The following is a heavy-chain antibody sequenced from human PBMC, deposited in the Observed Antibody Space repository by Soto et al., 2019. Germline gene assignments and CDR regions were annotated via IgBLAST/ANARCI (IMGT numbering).Heavy chain of an antibody. CDR3: ARSTSSRYYYYGMDV. CDR2: IYYSGTT. V-gene: IGHV4-28*01. J-gene: IGHJ6*02. Sequence: ETLSLTCAVSGYSISSSNWWGWIRQPPGKGLEWIGYIYYSGTTYYNPSLKSRVTISVDTSKNQFSLKLSSVTAADTAVYYCARSTSSRYYYYGMDVWGQGTTVTVS. CDR1: GYSISSSNW.